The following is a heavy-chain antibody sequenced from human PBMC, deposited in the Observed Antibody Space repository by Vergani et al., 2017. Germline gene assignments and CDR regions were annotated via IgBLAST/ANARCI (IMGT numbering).Heavy chain of an antibody. V-gene: IGHV3-30*18. CDR1: GFTFSSYG. CDR2: ISYDGSNK. D-gene: IGHD6-19*01. CDR3: AKDYSGWDLDY. J-gene: IGHJ4*02. Sequence: QVQLVESGGGVVQPGRSLRLSCAASGFTFSSYGMHWVRQAPGKGLEWVAVISYDGSNKYYADSVKGRFTISRDNSKNTLYLQMNSLRAEDTAVYYCAKDYSGWDLDYWGQGTLVTVSS.